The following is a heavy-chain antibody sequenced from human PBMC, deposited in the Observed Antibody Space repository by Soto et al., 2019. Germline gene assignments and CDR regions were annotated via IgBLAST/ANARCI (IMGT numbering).Heavy chain of an antibody. J-gene: IGHJ1*01. CDR3: ARRPQDCSGGRCYLYFHH. CDR1: GGSISSGDYY. Sequence: QVQLQESGPGLVKPSQTLSLTCTVSGGSISSGDYYWSWIRQPPGKGLEWIGYIYYRGSTYYNPSFKSRVTISVDTSKNQFSLKLSSVAAADTAVYYCARRPQDCSGGRCYLYFHHWGQGTLVTVSS. V-gene: IGHV4-30-4*01. CDR2: IYYRGST. D-gene: IGHD2-15*01.